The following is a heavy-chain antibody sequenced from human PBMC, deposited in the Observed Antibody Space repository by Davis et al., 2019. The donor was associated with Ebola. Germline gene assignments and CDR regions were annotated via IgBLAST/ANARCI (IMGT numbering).Heavy chain of an antibody. CDR3: AKDLRSVRYGYYGMDV. D-gene: IGHD4-17*01. Sequence: GESLKISCAASGFTFIDYYMSWIRQAPGKGLEWVSYISSSGSTIYYADSVKGRFTISRDNAKNSLYLQMNSLRAEDTALYYCAKDLRSVRYGYYGMDVWGQGTTVTVSS. CDR2: ISSSGSTI. V-gene: IGHV3-11*01. CDR1: GFTFIDYY. J-gene: IGHJ6*02.